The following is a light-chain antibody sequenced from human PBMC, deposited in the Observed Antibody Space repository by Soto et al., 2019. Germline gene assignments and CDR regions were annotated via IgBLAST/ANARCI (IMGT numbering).Light chain of an antibody. CDR2: DAS. J-gene: IGKJ1*01. V-gene: IGKV3-11*01. CDR3: QQRTDWPPWT. CDR1: QSISLS. Sequence: EIVLTQSPATLSLSPGERATLSCRASQSISLSLAWYQHKPGQAPRLLIYDASKRATGIPARFSGSGSGTDVTLSLSSLEPEDLAVYYCQQRTDWPPWTFGQGTKVEIK.